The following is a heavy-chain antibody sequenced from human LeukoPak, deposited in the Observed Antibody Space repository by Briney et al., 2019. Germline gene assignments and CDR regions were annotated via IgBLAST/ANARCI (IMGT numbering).Heavy chain of an antibody. J-gene: IGHJ6*03. V-gene: IGHV2-70*17. Sequence: SGPTLVNPTQTLTLTCTFSGFSLKTPKMCVAWIRQPPGKALEWLGHIDWDGDDFYRTSLQTRLAISKGASENQVLLTVTDVDAIGTGTYYCARAQVKKDGETDFNYYYLDVWGEGTTVTVSS. D-gene: IGHD4-17*01. CDR3: ARAQVKKDGETDFNYYYLDV. CDR2: IDWDGDD. CDR1: GFSLKTPKMC.